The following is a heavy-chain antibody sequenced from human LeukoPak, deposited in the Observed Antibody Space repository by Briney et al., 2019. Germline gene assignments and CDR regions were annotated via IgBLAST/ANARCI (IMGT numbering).Heavy chain of an antibody. CDR3: AREVDAAAAYNWFDP. D-gene: IGHD2-2*01. CDR1: GGSISSSSYY. V-gene: IGHV4-39*07. CDR2: IYYSGST. J-gene: IGHJ5*02. Sequence: SETLSLTCTVSGGSISSSSYYWGWIRQPPGKGLEWIGSIYYSGSTYYNPSLKSRVTISVDTSKNQFSLRLSSVTAADTAVYYCAREVDAAAAYNWFDPWGQGTLVTVSS.